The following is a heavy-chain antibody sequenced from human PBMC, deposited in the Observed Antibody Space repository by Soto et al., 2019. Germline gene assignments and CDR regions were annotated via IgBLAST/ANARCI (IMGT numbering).Heavy chain of an antibody. CDR2: ISYDGSNK. D-gene: IGHD6-19*01. CDR3: ATMYSSGSSVPYYYYYGMDV. V-gene: IGHV3-30*03. CDR1: GFTFSSDG. J-gene: IGHJ6*02. Sequence: GGSLRLSCAASGFTFSSDGMHWVRQAPGKGLEWVAVISYDGSNKYYADSVKGRFTISRDNSKNTLYLQMNSPRAEDTAVYYCATMYSSGSSVPYYYYYGMDVWGQGTTVTVSS.